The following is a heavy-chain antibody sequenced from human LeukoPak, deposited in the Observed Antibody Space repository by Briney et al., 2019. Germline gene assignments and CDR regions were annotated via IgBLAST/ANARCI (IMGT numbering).Heavy chain of an antibody. CDR1: DGSISSSSYY. CDR3: ARITRMLGTI. Sequence: SETLSLTCTVSDGSISSSSYYWGWIRQPPGKGLEWIGSISNSGNTYYNASLKSRVTMSVETSRTHFSLKLTSVTAADTGIYYCARITRMLGTIWGQGTMVTVSS. J-gene: IGHJ3*02. V-gene: IGHV4-39*07. D-gene: IGHD3-10*02. CDR2: ISNSGNT.